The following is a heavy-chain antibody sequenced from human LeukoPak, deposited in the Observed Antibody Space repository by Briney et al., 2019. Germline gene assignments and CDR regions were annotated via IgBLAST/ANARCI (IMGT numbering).Heavy chain of an antibody. CDR2: ISSSGSTI. V-gene: IGHV3-48*03. CDR1: GFTFSSYE. CDR3: ARVDRAYCSGGSCYKRSYYYYMDV. Sequence: PGGSLRLSCAASGFTFSSYEMNWVRQAPGKGLEWVSYISSSGSTIYYADSVKGRFTISRDNSKNTLYLHVDSLRAEDTAVYYCARVDRAYCSGGSCYKRSYYYYMDVWGKGTTVTISS. D-gene: IGHD2-15*01. J-gene: IGHJ6*03.